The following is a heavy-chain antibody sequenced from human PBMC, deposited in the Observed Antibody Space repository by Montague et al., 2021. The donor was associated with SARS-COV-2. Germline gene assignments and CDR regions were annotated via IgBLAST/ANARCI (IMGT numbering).Heavy chain of an antibody. D-gene: IGHD2-21*02. CDR2: INPADSQT. J-gene: IGHJ4*02. Sequence: QSGAEVKKSGESLRISCRGSGYDFTRYWISWVRQMPGKGLEWMGRINPADSQTNYSPSFQGQVTISVDKSITTAYLQWSSLKPSDTAIYHCARSQHCGSDCYFAXRGQGSLVTVSS. V-gene: IGHV5-10-1*01. CDR1: GYDFTRYW. CDR3: ARSQHCGSDCYFAX.